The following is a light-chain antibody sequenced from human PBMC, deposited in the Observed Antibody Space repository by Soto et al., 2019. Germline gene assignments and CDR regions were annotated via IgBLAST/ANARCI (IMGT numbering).Light chain of an antibody. CDR3: QSYDSSNVV. CDR2: EDN. CDR1: SGSIGSNY. Sequence: FMLTQPHSVSESPGKTVTISCTRNSGSIGSNYVQWYQQRPGSVPTTVIYEDNQRPSGVPARFSGSVDVFSNSATLTISGLETDDEADCFCQSYDSSNVVFGGGTKLTVL. V-gene: IGLV6-57*04. J-gene: IGLJ2*01.